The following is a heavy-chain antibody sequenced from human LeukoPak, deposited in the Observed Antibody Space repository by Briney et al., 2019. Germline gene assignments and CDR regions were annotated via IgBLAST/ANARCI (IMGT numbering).Heavy chain of an antibody. D-gene: IGHD4-17*01. V-gene: IGHV1-46*01. Sequence: ASVKVSCTASGYPFTSYYMHWVRQAPGQGLEWMGIINPSGGSTSYTQKFQGRVTMTRDTSTSTVYMELSSLRSEDTAVYYCARSYGDFDYWGQGTLVTVSS. CDR3: ARSYGDFDY. CDR2: INPSGGST. J-gene: IGHJ4*02. CDR1: GYPFTSYY.